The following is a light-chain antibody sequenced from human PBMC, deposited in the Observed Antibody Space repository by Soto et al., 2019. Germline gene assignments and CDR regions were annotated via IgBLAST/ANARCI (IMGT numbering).Light chain of an antibody. Sequence: EIVLTQSPGTLSLYPGERATLSCRASQSVSSSYLAWYQQKPGQAPRLLIYGASRRATGIPAWFSGSGSGTDFTLTISRLEREDLAVYYCQQYGSAESFGQGTKVEIK. CDR3: QQYGSAES. CDR2: GAS. J-gene: IGKJ1*01. CDR1: QSVSSSY. V-gene: IGKV3-20*01.